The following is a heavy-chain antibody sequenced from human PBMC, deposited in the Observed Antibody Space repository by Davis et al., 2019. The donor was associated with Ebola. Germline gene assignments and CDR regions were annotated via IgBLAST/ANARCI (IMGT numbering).Heavy chain of an antibody. D-gene: IGHD4-17*01. J-gene: IGHJ4*02. CDR3: TRVIDGDYDGN. CDR1: GFTFSSYG. V-gene: IGHV3-33*01. CDR2: IWYDGSNK. Sequence: GESLKISCAAPGFTFSSYGMHWVRQAPGKGLEWVAVIWYDGSNKYYADSVKGRFTISRDNSKNTLYLQMNSLRAEDTAVYYCTRVIDGDYDGNWGQGTLVTVSS.